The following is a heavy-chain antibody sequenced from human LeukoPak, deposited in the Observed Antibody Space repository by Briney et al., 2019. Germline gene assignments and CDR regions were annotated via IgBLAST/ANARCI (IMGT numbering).Heavy chain of an antibody. V-gene: IGHV1-18*04. Sequence: ASVKVSCKASGYRFTGYYIHWVRQAPGQGLEWMGWISAYNGNTNYAQKLQGRVTMTTDTSTSTAYMELRSLRSDDTAVYYCARLHSSSSNWFDPWGQGTLVTVSS. D-gene: IGHD6-13*01. CDR1: GYRFTGYY. CDR2: ISAYNGNT. J-gene: IGHJ5*02. CDR3: ARLHSSSSNWFDP.